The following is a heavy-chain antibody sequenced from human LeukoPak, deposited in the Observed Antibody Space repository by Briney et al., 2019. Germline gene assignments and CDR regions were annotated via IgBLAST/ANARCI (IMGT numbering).Heavy chain of an antibody. CDR2: ISSSSSTI. D-gene: IGHD3-22*01. J-gene: IGHJ4*02. Sequence: GGSLRLSFAASGFTFSSHSMNWVRQAPGKGLEWVSYISSSSSTIYYADSVKGRFTISRDNAKNSLYPQMNSLRAEDTAVYYCARGAYYYEDWGQGTLVTVSS. CDR3: ARGAYYYED. CDR1: GFTFSSHS. V-gene: IGHV3-48*01.